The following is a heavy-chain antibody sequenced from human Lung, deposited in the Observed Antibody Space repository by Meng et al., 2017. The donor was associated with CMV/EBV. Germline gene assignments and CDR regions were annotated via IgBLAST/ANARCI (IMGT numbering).Heavy chain of an antibody. CDR3: AKSQKWSRLTIDY. CDR2: ISWNSGTI. V-gene: IGHV3-9*01. Sequence: SCAASGFTFGDYAMQWARDVPGKGLGWVSAISWNSGTIDYADSVKGRIIISRDNAKNFLYLQMNSLGAEDTASYYCAKSQKWSRLTIDYWAQGTXVTVSS. J-gene: IGHJ4*02. D-gene: IGHD2-15*01. CDR1: GFTFGDYA.